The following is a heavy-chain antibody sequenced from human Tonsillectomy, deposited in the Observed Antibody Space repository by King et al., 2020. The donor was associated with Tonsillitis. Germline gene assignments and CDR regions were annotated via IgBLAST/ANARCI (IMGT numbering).Heavy chain of an antibody. Sequence: VQLQQWGAGLLKPSETLSLTCAVYGGSFSGYYWSWIRQPPGKGLEWIGEINHSGSTNYNPSLKSRVTISVDTSKNQFSLKLSSVTAADTAVYYCARGKVVAGPQLKRFDPWGQGTLVTVSS. J-gene: IGHJ5*02. CDR2: INHSGST. D-gene: IGHD2-15*01. V-gene: IGHV4-34*01. CDR1: GGSFSGYY. CDR3: ARGKVVAGPQLKRFDP.